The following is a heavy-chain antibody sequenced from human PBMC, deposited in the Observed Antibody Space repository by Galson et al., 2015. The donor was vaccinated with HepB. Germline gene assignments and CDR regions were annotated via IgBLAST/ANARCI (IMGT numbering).Heavy chain of an antibody. CDR2: ISGSGGST. J-gene: IGHJ4*02. CDR3: AKFHTGYCSSTSCFYFDY. Sequence: SLRLSCAASGFTFSSYAMSWVRQAPGKGLEWVSAISGSGGSTYYADSVKGRFTISRGNSKNTLYLQMNSLRAEDTAVYYCAKFHTGYCSSTSCFYFDYWGQGTLVTVSS. CDR1: GFTFSSYA. D-gene: IGHD2-2*01. V-gene: IGHV3-23*01.